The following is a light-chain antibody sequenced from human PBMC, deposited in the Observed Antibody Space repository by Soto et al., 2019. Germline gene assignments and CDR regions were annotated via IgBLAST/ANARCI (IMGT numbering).Light chain of an antibody. CDR3: QQYGSSVWT. CDR1: QSVTSNY. Sequence: IVLTQSPGTLSLSPGERATLSCRASQSVTSNYIAWYQQKLGQAPRLLIFGASSRATGIPDRFSGSGSGTDFSLTISSLEPEDFAVYYCQQYGSSVWTFGQGTKVEIK. CDR2: GAS. V-gene: IGKV3-20*01. J-gene: IGKJ1*01.